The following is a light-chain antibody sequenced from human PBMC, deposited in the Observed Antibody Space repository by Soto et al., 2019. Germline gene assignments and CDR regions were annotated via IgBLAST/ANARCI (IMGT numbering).Light chain of an antibody. Sequence: EIVLTQPPVTLSLSPGQGAALSCRASQSISNYLAWYQQKPGQAPRLLIXDASNRATGTPARFSGSGSGTDFTLTISSLEPEDFAVYYCQQRSNWPPSITFGQGTRLEIK. CDR3: QQRSNWPPSIT. J-gene: IGKJ5*01. V-gene: IGKV3-11*01. CDR2: DAS. CDR1: QSISNY.